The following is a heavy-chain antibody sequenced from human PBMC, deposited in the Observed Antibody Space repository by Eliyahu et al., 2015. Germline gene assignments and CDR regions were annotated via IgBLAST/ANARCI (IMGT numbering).Heavy chain of an antibody. CDR3: AKETGYSFSDY. J-gene: IGHJ4*02. Sequence: EVQLLESGGGLVQPGGSLRLXCXAXGFTFSXYAXXWVRQAPGKGLECVSAISGSSTYYADSVKGRFTISRDNSKKMLYLQMNSLRAEDTAVYYCAKETGYSFSDYWGQGTLVTVSS. D-gene: IGHD1-14*01. CDR1: GFTFSXYA. CDR2: ISGSST. V-gene: IGHV3-23*01.